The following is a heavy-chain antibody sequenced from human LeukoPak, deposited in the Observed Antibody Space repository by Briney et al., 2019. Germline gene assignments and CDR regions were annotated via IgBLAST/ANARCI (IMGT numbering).Heavy chain of an antibody. V-gene: IGHV4-30-4*01. D-gene: IGHD2-2*01. CDR1: GGSISNYY. J-gene: IGHJ6*02. CDR2: IYYSGST. CDR3: ARVPAARYYYYGMDV. Sequence: SETLSLTCTVSGGSISNYYWSWIRQPPGKGLEWIGYIYYSGSTYYNPSLKSRVTISVDTSKNQFSLKLSSVTAADTAVYYCARVPAARYYYYGMDVWGQGTTVTVSS.